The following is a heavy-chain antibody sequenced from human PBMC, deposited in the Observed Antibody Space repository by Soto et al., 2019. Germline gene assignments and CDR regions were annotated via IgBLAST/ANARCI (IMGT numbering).Heavy chain of an antibody. D-gene: IGHD2-2*01. CDR3: DKGPAIVFLEDAMNYYYGMEV. V-gene: IGHV3-30*18. Sequence: PEGSLRLSCAASGFSFSSYGMHWVRQAPGKGLEWVAVISYDGSSKYYADSVKGRFTISRDNSKNTLYLQMNSLIAEDTAVYYCDKGPAIVFLEDAMNYYYGMEVWGQETTVTVYS. CDR1: GFSFSSYG. CDR2: ISYDGSSK. J-gene: IGHJ6*02.